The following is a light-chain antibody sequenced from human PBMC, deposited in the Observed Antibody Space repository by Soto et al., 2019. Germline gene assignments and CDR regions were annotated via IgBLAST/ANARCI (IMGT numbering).Light chain of an antibody. CDR3: QQYGNSPLT. J-gene: IGKJ2*01. Sequence: EIVLTQSPGTLSLSPGERATLSCRASQSISGSSLAWYQHKPGQTLWLLIYDASTRATATPSRFSGSGSGTDSPLAISRPEPGDSAMSYCQQYGNSPLTFGRGTKLEIK. CDR2: DAS. CDR1: QSISGSS. V-gene: IGKV3-20*01.